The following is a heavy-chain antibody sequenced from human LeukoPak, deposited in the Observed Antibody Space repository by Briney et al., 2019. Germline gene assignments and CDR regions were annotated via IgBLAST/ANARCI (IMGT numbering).Heavy chain of an antibody. D-gene: IGHD6-6*01. CDR1: GYTFTGYY. V-gene: IGHV1-2*02. Sequence: GASVKVSCKASGYTFTGYYMHWVRQAPGQGLEWMGWINPNSGGTNYAQKFQGRVTMTRDTSISTAYMELSSLRSDDTAVYYCARDLRIADRRYDFDYWGQGTLVTVSS. J-gene: IGHJ4*02. CDR3: ARDLRIADRRYDFDY. CDR2: INPNSGGT.